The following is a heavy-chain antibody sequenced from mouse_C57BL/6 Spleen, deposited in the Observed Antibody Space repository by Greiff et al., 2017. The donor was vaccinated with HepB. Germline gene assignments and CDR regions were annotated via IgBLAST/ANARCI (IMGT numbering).Heavy chain of an antibody. J-gene: IGHJ4*01. CDR2: IYPSDSET. CDR3: AREAQATPYYAMDY. D-gene: IGHD3-2*02. V-gene: IGHV1-61*01. CDR1: GYTFTSYW. Sequence: QVQLQQPGAELVRPGSSVKLSCKASGYTFTSYWMDWVKQRPGQGLEWIGNIYPSDSETHYNQKFKDKATLTVDKSSSTAYMQLSSLTSEDSAVYYCAREAQATPYYAMDYCGQGNSVTVSS.